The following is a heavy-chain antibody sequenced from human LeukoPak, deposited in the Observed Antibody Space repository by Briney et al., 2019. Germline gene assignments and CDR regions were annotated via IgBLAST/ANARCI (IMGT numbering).Heavy chain of an antibody. CDR1: GFTFGSYA. Sequence: GGSLRLSCAASGFTFGSYAVSWVRQAPGEGLEWVSDICGSGGSTYYADSVKGRFTISRDNSKNTLYLQMNSLRAEDTDVYNCAKNLSSSGWLQGWFDPWGQGTLVTVSS. D-gene: IGHD6-19*01. J-gene: IGHJ5*02. CDR3: AKNLSSSGWLQGWFDP. V-gene: IGHV3-23*01. CDR2: ICGSGGST.